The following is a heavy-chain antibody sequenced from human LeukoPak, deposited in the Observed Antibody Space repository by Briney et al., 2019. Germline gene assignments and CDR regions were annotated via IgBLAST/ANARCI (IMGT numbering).Heavy chain of an antibody. CDR3: ARDGYSSAWFDY. CDR1: GYTFTSYG. V-gene: IGHV1-18*01. D-gene: IGHD6-19*01. CDR2: ISAYNGNT. J-gene: IGHJ4*02. Sequence: GASVKVSCKASGYTFTSYGISSVRQAPGQGLEWMGWISAYNGNTNYAQKLQGRVTMTTDTSTSTAYVELRSLRSDDTAVYYCARDGYSSAWFDYWGQGTLVTVSS.